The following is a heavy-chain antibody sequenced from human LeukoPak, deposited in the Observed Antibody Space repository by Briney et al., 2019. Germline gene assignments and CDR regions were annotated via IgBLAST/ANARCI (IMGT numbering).Heavy chain of an antibody. CDR3: ARGDSSSSIWFDP. J-gene: IGHJ5*02. CDR1: GGSFSGYY. V-gene: IGHV4-34*01. CDR2: INHSGST. D-gene: IGHD6-6*01. Sequence: SETLSLTCAVYGGSFSGYYWSWIRQPPGKGLEWIGEINHSGSTNYNPSLKSRVTISVDTSKNQFSLKLDSVIAADTAVYYCARGDSSSSIWFDPWGQGTLVTVSS.